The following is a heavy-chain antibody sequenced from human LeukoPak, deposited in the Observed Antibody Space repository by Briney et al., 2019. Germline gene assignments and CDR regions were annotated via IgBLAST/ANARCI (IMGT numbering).Heavy chain of an antibody. J-gene: IGHJ3*02. D-gene: IGHD4-17*01. Sequence: KPSETLSLTCTVSGGSISSSSYYWGWIRQPPGKGLEWIGSIYFSGSTYYNPSLKSRVTISVDTSKNQFSLKLSSVTTADTAVYYCARRGYGYGVPRAFVIRGEGATVTASS. CDR2: IYFSGST. V-gene: IGHV4-39*01. CDR3: ARRGYGYGVPRAFVI. CDR1: GGSISSSSYY.